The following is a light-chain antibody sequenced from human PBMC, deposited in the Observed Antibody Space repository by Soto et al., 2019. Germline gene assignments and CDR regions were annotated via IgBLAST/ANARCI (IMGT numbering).Light chain of an antibody. V-gene: IGKV1-5*03. CDR2: KTS. CDR1: QSIGVW. CDR3: QQYINYFRT. J-gene: IGKJ1*01. Sequence: DIPMTQSPSTLSASVGDRVTITCRASQSIGVWLAWYQQKPGTAPQLLIYKTSTLDSGVPLRFSGSGSGTEFTITISSLQPDDFATYYCQQYINYFRTFGQGTKVEIK.